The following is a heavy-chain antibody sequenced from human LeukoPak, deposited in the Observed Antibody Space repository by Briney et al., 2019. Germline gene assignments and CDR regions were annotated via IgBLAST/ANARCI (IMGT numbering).Heavy chain of an antibody. V-gene: IGHV4-59*01. CDR3: WYFDL. J-gene: IGHJ2*01. D-gene: IGHD6-13*01. CDR2: IYYSGST. CDR1: GGSISSYY. Sequence: SETLSLTCTVSGGSISSYYWSWIRQPPGKGLEWIGYIYYSGSTNYNPSLKSRVTISVDTSKNQFSLKLSSVTAADSSSYDYWYFDLWGRGTLVTVSS.